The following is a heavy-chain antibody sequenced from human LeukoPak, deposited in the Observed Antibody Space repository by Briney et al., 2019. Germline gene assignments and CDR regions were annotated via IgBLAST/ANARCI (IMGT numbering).Heavy chain of an antibody. V-gene: IGHV3-48*01. Sequence: GESLRLSCAASGFTFSSYSMNWVRQAPGKGLEWISYISSASSTIYYADSVKGRFTISRDNAKNSVYLQMNSLRAEDTAMYYCARDGWFGDYNWFDPWGQGTLVTVSS. J-gene: IGHJ5*02. CDR2: ISSASSTI. CDR3: ARDGWFGDYNWFDP. CDR1: GFTFSSYS. D-gene: IGHD3-10*01.